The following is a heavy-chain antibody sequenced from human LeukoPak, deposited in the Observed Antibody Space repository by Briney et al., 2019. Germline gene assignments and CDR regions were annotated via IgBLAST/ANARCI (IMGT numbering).Heavy chain of an antibody. V-gene: IGHV3-53*01. CDR2: TYSGGRT. J-gene: IGHJ3*02. CDR3: ARAKRNAFDI. CDR1: GFTVSSNY. Sequence: GGSLRLSCAASGFTVSSNYMSWVRQAPGEGLEWVSVTYSGGRTYYADSVKGRFTISRDNAKNSLYLQMNSLRAEDTAVYYCARAKRNAFDIWGQGTMVTVSS.